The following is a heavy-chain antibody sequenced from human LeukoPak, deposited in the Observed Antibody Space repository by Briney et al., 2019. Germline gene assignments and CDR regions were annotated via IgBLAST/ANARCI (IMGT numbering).Heavy chain of an antibody. CDR3: ARDSYYDSSGYSTTSVY. J-gene: IGHJ4*02. Sequence: ASVKVSCKASGYTFTSYGISWVRQAPGQGLEWMGWISAYNGNTNYAQKLQGRVTMTTDTSTSTAYMELRSLRSDDTAVYYCARDSYYDSSGYSTTSVYWGQGTLVTVSS. V-gene: IGHV1-18*01. CDR2: ISAYNGNT. D-gene: IGHD3-22*01. CDR1: GYTFTSYG.